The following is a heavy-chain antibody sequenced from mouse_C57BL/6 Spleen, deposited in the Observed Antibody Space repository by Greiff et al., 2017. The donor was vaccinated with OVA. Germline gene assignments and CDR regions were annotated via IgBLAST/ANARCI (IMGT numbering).Heavy chain of an antibody. Sequence: EVKLQESGPELVKPGASVKIPCKASGYTFTDYNMDWVKQSHGKSLEWIGDINPNNGGTIYNQKFKGKATLTVDKSSSTAYMELRSLTSEDTAVYYCARERSSHWYFDVWGTGTTVTVSS. D-gene: IGHD1-1*01. CDR3: ARERSSHWYFDV. J-gene: IGHJ1*03. CDR2: INPNNGGT. V-gene: IGHV1-18*01. CDR1: GYTFTDYN.